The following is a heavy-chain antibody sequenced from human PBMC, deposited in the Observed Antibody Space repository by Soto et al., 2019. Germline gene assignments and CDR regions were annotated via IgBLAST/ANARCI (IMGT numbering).Heavy chain of an antibody. CDR2: ISYDGSNK. Sequence: GGSLRLSCAASGFTFSSYGMHWVRQAPGKGLEWVAVISYDGSNKYYADSVKGRFTISRDNSKNTLYLQMNSLRAEDTAVYYCAKDLAPFLTAIPGYFDYWGQGTLVTVSS. CDR3: AKDLAPFLTAIPGYFDY. J-gene: IGHJ4*02. D-gene: IGHD2-21*02. CDR1: GFTFSSYG. V-gene: IGHV3-30*18.